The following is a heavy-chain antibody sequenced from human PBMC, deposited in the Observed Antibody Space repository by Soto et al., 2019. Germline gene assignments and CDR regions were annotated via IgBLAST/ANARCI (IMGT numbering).Heavy chain of an antibody. D-gene: IGHD6-19*01. V-gene: IGHV1-3*05. CDR1: GYTFTSYA. CDR2: INAGNGNT. Sequence: QVQLVQSGAEEQKPGASVKVSCKASGYTFTSYAMHWVRQAPGQRLEWMGWINAGNGNTKYSQKFQGRVTITRDTSASTVYMEMSSLRSEDTAVYYCARVSGWYFLDYWGQGTLVTVSS. J-gene: IGHJ4*02. CDR3: ARVSGWYFLDY.